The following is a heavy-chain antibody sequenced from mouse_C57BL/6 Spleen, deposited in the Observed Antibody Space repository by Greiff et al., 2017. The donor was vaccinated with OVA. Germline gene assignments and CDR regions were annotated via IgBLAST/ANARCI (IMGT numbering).Heavy chain of an antibody. V-gene: IGHV1-80*01. CDR1: GYAFSSYW. J-gene: IGHJ4*01. Sequence: QVQLQQSGAELVKPGASVKISCKASGYAFSSYWMNWVKQRPGKGLEWIGQIYPGDGDTNYNGKFKGKATLTADKSSSTAYMQLSSLTSEDSAVYFCARRISARGAMDYWGQGTSVTVSS. CDR2: IYPGDGDT. CDR3: ARRISARGAMDY.